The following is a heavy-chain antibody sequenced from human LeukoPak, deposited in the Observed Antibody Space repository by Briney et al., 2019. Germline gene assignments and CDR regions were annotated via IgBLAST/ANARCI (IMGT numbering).Heavy chain of an antibody. D-gene: IGHD2-2*02. Sequence: PGGSLRLXCAASGFTFSSYEMNWVRQAPGKGLEWVSYISSSGSTIYYADSVKGRFTISRDNAKNSLYLQMNSLRAEDTAVYYCARVPMVVVPAAISGGYWGQGTLVTVSS. J-gene: IGHJ4*02. CDR2: ISSSGSTI. CDR1: GFTFSSYE. V-gene: IGHV3-48*03. CDR3: ARVPMVVVPAAISGGY.